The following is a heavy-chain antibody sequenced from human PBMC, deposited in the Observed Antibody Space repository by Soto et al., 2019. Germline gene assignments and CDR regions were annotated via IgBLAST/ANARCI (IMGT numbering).Heavy chain of an antibody. CDR2: IIPIFGTA. V-gene: IGHV1-69*13. D-gene: IGHD4-17*01. CDR1: GYTFSSYA. CDR3: ARRDKYGDYDPIYYYYYGMDV. Sequence: SVKVSCKASGYTFSSYAISWVRQAPGQGLEWMGGIIPIFGTANYAQKFQGRVTITADESTSTAYMELSSLRSEDTAVYYCARRDKYGDYDPIYYYYYGMDVWGQGTTVTVSS. J-gene: IGHJ6*02.